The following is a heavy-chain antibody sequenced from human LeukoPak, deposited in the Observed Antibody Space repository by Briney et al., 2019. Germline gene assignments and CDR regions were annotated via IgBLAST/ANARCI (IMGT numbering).Heavy chain of an antibody. Sequence: GGSLRLSCAASGFTFSSYAMHWVRQAPGKGLEWVAVISYDGGNKYYADSVKGRFTISRDNSKNTLYLQMNSLRAEDTAVYYCAGGCSSTSCYKVELDYWGQGTLVTVSS. CDR2: ISYDGGNK. CDR1: GFTFSSYA. J-gene: IGHJ4*02. CDR3: AGGCSSTSCYKVELDY. D-gene: IGHD2-2*02. V-gene: IGHV3-30-3*01.